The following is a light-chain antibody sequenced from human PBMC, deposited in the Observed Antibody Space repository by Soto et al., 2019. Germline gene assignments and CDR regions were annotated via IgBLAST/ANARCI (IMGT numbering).Light chain of an antibody. Sequence: EIVMTQSPATLSVSPGERATLSCRASQSVSSNLAWYPQKPGQAPRLLIYGASTRATGIPARFSGSGSGTEFTLTIRSLQSEDFAVYYCQQYNNWPYTFGQGTKLEIK. CDR1: QSVSSN. CDR2: GAS. CDR3: QQYNNWPYT. V-gene: IGKV3-15*01. J-gene: IGKJ2*01.